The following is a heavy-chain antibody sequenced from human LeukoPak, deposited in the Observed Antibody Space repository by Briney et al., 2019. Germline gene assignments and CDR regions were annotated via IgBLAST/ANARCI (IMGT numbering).Heavy chain of an antibody. CDR1: GFTFSNSG. Sequence: GRSLRLSCAASGFTFSNSGMHWVRQALGKGLEWVANIWFDGRHEKYADSVKGRLTISRDNSQQTLYLQLNSLRAEDTAVYYCARDLSHQYSGMDLWGLGTSVTVSS. D-gene: IGHD3-10*01. CDR2: IWFDGRHE. CDR3: ARDLSHQYSGMDL. V-gene: IGHV3-33*01. J-gene: IGHJ6*02.